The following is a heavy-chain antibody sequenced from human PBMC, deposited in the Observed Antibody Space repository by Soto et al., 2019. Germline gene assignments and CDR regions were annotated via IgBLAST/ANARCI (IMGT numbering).Heavy chain of an antibody. CDR2: IYYSGST. D-gene: IGHD3-3*01. Sequence: SETLSLTCTVSGGSISSYYWSWIRQPPGKGLEWIGYIYYSGSTNYNPSLKSRVTISVDTSKNQFSLKLSSVTAADTAVYYCARLAGPFWQPRGFDYWGQGTLVTVSS. J-gene: IGHJ4*02. CDR3: ARLAGPFWQPRGFDY. V-gene: IGHV4-59*08. CDR1: GGSISSYY.